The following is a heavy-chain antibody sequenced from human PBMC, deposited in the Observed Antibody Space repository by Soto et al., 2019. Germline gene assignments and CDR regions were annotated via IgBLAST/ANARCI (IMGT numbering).Heavy chain of an antibody. CDR2: IWYDGSNK. V-gene: IGHV3-33*01. Sequence: PGGARRVSWGASGGSLSSFGMHGVRQAPGKGLEWVAVIWYDGSNKCYADSVKGRFTISRDNSKNTLYLQMNSLRAEDTAVYYCARAFYDSRGFFYASDYWGQGA. CDR1: GGSLSSFG. CDR3: ARAFYDSRGFFYASDY. D-gene: IGHD5-18*01. J-gene: IGHJ4*02.